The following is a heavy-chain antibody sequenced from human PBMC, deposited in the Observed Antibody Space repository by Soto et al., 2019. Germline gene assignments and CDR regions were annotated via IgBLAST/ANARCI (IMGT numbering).Heavy chain of an antibody. Sequence: GGSLRLSCAASGFAFSDYAMTWVRQAPGKGLEWVSDISDGDGATHYADSVKGRFTISRDDSKNTLYLQMDSLRAEDAAVYYCAKGRTFFDFWGQGTLVTSPQ. V-gene: IGHV3-23*01. D-gene: IGHD3-16*01. J-gene: IGHJ4*02. CDR3: AKGRTFFDF. CDR1: GFAFSDYA. CDR2: ISDGDGAT.